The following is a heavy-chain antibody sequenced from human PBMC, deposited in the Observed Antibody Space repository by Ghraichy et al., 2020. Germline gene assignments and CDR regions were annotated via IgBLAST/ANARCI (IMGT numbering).Heavy chain of an antibody. D-gene: IGHD5-24*01. J-gene: IGHJ4*02. CDR3: ARARTSWLPDY. Sequence: SQTLSLTCTVSGGSISSYYWSWIRQPPGKGLEWIVYIYYSGSTNYNPSLKSRVTISVDTSKNQFSLKLSSVTAADTAVYYCARARTSWLPDYWGQGTLVTVSS. CDR1: GGSISSYY. CDR2: IYYSGST. V-gene: IGHV4-59*08.